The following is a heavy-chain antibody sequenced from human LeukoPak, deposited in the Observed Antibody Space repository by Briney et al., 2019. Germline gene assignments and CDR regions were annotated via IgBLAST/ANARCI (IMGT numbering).Heavy chain of an antibody. CDR2: INHSGST. CDR1: GVSFSGYY. CDR3: ARNPLETGWFDP. D-gene: IGHD5-24*01. J-gene: IGHJ5*02. Sequence: SETLSLTCAVYGVSFSGYYWSWIRQPPGKGLEWIGEINHSGSTNYNPSLKSRVTISVDTSKNQFSLKLSSVTAADTAVYYCARNPLETGWFDPWGQGTLVTVSS. V-gene: IGHV4-34*01.